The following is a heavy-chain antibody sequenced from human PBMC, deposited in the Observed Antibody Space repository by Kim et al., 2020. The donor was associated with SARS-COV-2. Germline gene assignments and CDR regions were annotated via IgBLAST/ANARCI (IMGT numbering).Heavy chain of an antibody. CDR3: ARDEEGYRYGSYYYYGMDV. V-gene: IGHV3-11*01. CDR2: INRDGGAK. D-gene: IGHD5-18*01. CDR1: GFTLSDYY. Sequence: GGSLRLSCVASGFTLSDYYMSWVRQTPGKGLEWVSYINRDGGAKYYADSVKGRVTISRDNTKNSLYLEMNSLRVEDTGVYYCARDEEGYRYGSYYYYGMDVWGQGTTVTVAS. J-gene: IGHJ6*02.